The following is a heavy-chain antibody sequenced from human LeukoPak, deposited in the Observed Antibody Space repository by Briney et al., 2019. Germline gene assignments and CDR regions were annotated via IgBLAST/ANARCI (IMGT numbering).Heavy chain of an antibody. Sequence: PSETLSLTCAVYGGSFSAYYWSWIRQPPGKGLEWIVEINHSGSTNYNPSLKSRVTISVDTSRNQFSLKVSSVTAADTAVYYCARSERSGIYFDYWGQGTLVTVFS. CDR2: INHSGST. CDR1: GGSFSAYY. CDR3: ARSERSGIYFDY. V-gene: IGHV4-34*01. J-gene: IGHJ4*02. D-gene: IGHD6-13*01.